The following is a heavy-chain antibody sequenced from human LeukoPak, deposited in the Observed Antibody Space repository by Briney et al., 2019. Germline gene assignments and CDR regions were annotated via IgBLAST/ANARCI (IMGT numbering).Heavy chain of an antibody. Sequence: SGGSLRLSCAASGFIFNNYAMYWVRQAPGKGLEWVALISYDGGDKYYAESMKGRITISRDNAENTLYLQMNNLRPDDTAFYFCVKEGVEYSYSYGDYWGQGTLVTVSS. V-gene: IGHV3-30*18. D-gene: IGHD3-16*01. CDR1: GFIFNNYA. CDR3: VKEGVEYSYSYGDY. CDR2: ISYDGGDK. J-gene: IGHJ4*02.